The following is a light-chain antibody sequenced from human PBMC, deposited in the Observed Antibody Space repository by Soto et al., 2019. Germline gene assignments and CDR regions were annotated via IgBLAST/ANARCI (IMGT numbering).Light chain of an antibody. V-gene: IGKV3-20*01. J-gene: IGKJ3*01. CDR2: GAS. CDR1: QSVSSSY. CDR3: QQYGSSPVT. Sequence: EIVLTQSPGTLSLSPGERATLSCRASQSVSSSYLAWYQQKPGQAPRLLIYGASSRATGIPDRFSGSGSGTDFTLTISRLEPADFAVYYYQQYGSSPVTFGPGTKVDIK.